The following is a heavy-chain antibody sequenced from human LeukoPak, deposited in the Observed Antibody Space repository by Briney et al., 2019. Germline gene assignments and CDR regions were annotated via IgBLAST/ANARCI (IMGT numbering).Heavy chain of an antibody. V-gene: IGHV4-4*07. J-gene: IGHJ4*02. CDR1: GGPISCYY. Sequence: SETLSLTCTVSGGPISCYYWSWIRQPAGKGLEWIGRIYTSGGTNYNPSLKSRVTISSDTSKNQFSLKLSSVTAADTAVYYCARGGIAAAGILHWGQGTLVTVSS. D-gene: IGHD6-13*01. CDR2: IYTSGGT. CDR3: ARGGIAAAGILH.